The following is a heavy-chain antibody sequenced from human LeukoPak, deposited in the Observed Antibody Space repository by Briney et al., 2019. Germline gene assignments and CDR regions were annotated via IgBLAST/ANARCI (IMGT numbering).Heavy chain of an antibody. D-gene: IGHD1-7*01. CDR1: GGSISSSNW. CDR2: IYHSGST. CDR3: ARVMGTTPRLDY. V-gene: IGHV4-4*02. J-gene: IGHJ4*02. Sequence: SETLSLTCAVSGGSISSSNWWSWVRQPPGKGPEWIGEIYHSGSTNYNPSLKSRVTISVDKSKNQFSLKLNSVTAADTAVYYCARVMGTTPRLDYWGQGTLVTVSS.